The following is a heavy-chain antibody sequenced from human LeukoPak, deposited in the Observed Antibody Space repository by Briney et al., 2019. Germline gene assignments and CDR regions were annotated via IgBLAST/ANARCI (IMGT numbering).Heavy chain of an antibody. CDR1: GFTFSSYA. V-gene: IGHV3-7*03. Sequence: GGSLRLSCAASGFTFSSYAMSWVRQAPGKGLEWVANIKQDGSEKYYVDSVKGRFTISRDNAKNSLYLQMNSLTAEDTAVYYCAKGSSSSGWYFNADYWGQGTLVTVSS. D-gene: IGHD6-19*01. J-gene: IGHJ4*02. CDR2: IKQDGSEK. CDR3: AKGSSSSGWYFNADY.